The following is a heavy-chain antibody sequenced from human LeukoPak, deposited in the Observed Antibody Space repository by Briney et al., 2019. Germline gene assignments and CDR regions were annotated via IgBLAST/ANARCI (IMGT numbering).Heavy chain of an antibody. Sequence: AGGSLRLSCAASGFTFSSYWMSWVRQAPGKGLEWVATIKQDGSEKYYVDSVKGRFTISKDNAKNSLYLQMNSLRAEDTAVYYCAKYHILTGLEDWGQGTLVAVSP. CDR3: AKYHILTGLED. J-gene: IGHJ4*02. CDR2: IKQDGSEK. D-gene: IGHD3-9*01. V-gene: IGHV3-7*01. CDR1: GFTFSSYW.